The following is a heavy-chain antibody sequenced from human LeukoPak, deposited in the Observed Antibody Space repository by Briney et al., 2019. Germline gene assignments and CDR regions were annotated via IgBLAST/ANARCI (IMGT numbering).Heavy chain of an antibody. J-gene: IGHJ5*02. CDR1: GGSFSGYH. Sequence: PSETLSLTCAVYGGSFSGYHWSWIRQPPGKGLEWIGEINHSGSTNYNPSLKSRVTISVDTSKNQFSLKLSSVTAADTAVYYCASRSARYNWNYVYWFDPWGQGTLVTVSS. D-gene: IGHD1-7*01. V-gene: IGHV4-34*01. CDR2: INHSGST. CDR3: ASRSARYNWNYVYWFDP.